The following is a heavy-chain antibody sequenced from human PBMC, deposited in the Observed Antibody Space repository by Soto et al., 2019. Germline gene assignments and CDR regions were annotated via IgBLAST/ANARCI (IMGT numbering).Heavy chain of an antibody. V-gene: IGHV4-31*03. CDR1: GGSISSGGYY. J-gene: IGHJ5*02. Sequence: QVQLQESGPGLVKPSQTLSLTCTVSGGSISSGGYYWSWIRQHPGKGLEWIGYIYYSGSTYYNPSLNGRVSTPVDTSKNQLSPKLSSLTAAYTPGYYCARSVFPWGQGTLVTVSS. CDR3: ARSVFP. CDR2: IYYSGST.